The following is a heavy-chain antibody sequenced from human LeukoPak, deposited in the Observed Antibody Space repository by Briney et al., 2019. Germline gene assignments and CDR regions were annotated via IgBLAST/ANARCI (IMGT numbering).Heavy chain of an antibody. J-gene: IGHJ4*02. CDR1: GFTFSSYG. V-gene: IGHV3-30*03. Sequence: PGGSLRLSCAASGFTFSSYGMHWVRQAPGKGLEGVAVISYDGSNKYYADSVKGRFTISRDNSKNTLYLQMNSLRAEDTAVYYCARPDCSGGSCYWVWLDYWGQGTLVTVSS. CDR3: ARPDCSGGSCYWVWLDY. CDR2: ISYDGSNK. D-gene: IGHD2-15*01.